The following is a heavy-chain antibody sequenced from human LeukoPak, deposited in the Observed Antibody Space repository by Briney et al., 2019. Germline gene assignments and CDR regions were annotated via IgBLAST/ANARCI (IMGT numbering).Heavy chain of an antibody. V-gene: IGHV4-39*07. CDR1: GGSISSSLYF. D-gene: IGHD6-13*01. Sequence: SETLSLTCSVSGGSISSSLYFWGWIRQPPGKGLEWIGTVYSSGSTHYNPSLKSRVTLSIDTSNNQFSLKLSSVTAADTAVYYCARVKAAAGDNWGQGTLVTVFS. CDR3: ARVKAAAGDN. J-gene: IGHJ4*02. CDR2: VYSSGST.